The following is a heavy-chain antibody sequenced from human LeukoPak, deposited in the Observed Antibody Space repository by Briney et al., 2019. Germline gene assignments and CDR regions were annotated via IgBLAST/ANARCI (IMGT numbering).Heavy chain of an antibody. CDR2: INHSGRT. J-gene: IGHJ4*02. CDR1: GGSFSGYY. D-gene: IGHD3-10*01. Sequence: PSETLSLTCAVYGGSFSGYYWSWLRQPPGKGPEWIGEINHSGRTNYNPSLKSRVTISVDTSKKQFSLRLSSVTAADTAVFYCARGEPFYGSGSLPYFGYWGQGALVTVSS. CDR3: ARGEPFYGSGSLPYFGY. V-gene: IGHV4-34*01.